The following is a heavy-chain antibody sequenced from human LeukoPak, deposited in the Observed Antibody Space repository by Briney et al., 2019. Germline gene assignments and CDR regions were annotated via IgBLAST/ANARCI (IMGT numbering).Heavy chain of an antibody. CDR1: GYTFTAYY. CDR2: INPSSGGA. Sequence: GASVKVSCKPSGYTFTAYYIHWVRQAPGQGLEWVAWINPSSGGANYAQKFQGRVTMTRDTSITTAYLELSGLRSDGTAVYYCARGPPSTVLTPDDAFDIWGHGTVVTVSS. D-gene: IGHD4-23*01. V-gene: IGHV1-2*02. CDR3: ARGPPSTVLTPDDAFDI. J-gene: IGHJ3*02.